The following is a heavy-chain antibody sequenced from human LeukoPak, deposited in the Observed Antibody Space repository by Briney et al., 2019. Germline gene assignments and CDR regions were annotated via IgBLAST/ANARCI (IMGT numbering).Heavy chain of an antibody. J-gene: IGHJ3*02. CDR2: ISAYNGNT. D-gene: IGHD1-26*01. Sequence: GASVKVSCKASGYTFTSYGISWVRQVPGQGLEWMGWISAYNGNTNYAQKFQGRVTMTRDTSISTAYMELSRLRSDDTAVYYCARGGSYSNDAFDIWGQGTMVTVSS. V-gene: IGHV1-18*01. CDR1: GYTFTSYG. CDR3: ARGGSYSNDAFDI.